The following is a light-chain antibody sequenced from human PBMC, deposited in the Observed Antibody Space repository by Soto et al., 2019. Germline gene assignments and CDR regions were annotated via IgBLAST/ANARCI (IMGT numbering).Light chain of an antibody. CDR2: SAS. CDR1: QSVSSS. V-gene: IGKV3-15*01. CDR3: QQYDDWPPST. Sequence: EIVMTQSLATLSMSPGERATLSCRASQSVSSSLAWYQQNPGQAPRLLIYSASTRATGIPARFSGSGSGTEFTLTISSLQSEDFAVYYCQQYDDWPPSTFGQGTKVDIK. J-gene: IGKJ1*01.